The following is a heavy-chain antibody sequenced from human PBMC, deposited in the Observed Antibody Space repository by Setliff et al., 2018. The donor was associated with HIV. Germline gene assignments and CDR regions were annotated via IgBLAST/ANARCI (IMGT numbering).Heavy chain of an antibody. J-gene: IGHJ4*02. Sequence: SLKISCKTSGYYFTTYWIAWVRQMPGKGLEWMGTIFPGDSDTRYSPSFQGQVTISADKSISTAYLQWSSLKASDTAMYYCARSPGGVVGSGWSFDYWGQGTLVTVSS. V-gene: IGHV5-51*01. D-gene: IGHD6-19*01. CDR1: GYYFTTYW. CDR3: ARSPGGVVGSGWSFDY. CDR2: IFPGDSDT.